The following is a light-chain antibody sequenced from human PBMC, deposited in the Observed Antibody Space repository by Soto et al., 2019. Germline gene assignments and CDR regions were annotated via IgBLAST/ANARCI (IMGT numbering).Light chain of an antibody. CDR1: SGHSSYA. V-gene: IGLV4-69*01. Sequence: QSVLTQSPSASASLGASVKLTCTLSSGHSSYAIAWHQQQPEKGPRYLMKLNSAGSHSKGDGIPDRFSGSSSGAERYLTISSLQSEDEADYYCQTLGTGIVVFGGGTKLTVL. J-gene: IGLJ2*01. CDR2: LNSAGSH. CDR3: QTLGTGIVV.